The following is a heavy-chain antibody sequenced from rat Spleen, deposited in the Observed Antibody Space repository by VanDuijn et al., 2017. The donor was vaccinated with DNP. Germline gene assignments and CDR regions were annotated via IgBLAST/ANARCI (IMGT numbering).Heavy chain of an antibody. CDR1: GFTFSDYY. J-gene: IGHJ2*01. CDR2: TNYDGGST. Sequence: EVQLVESGGGLVQPGWSLKLSCAASGFTFSDYYMAWVRQAPTKGLEWVAYTNYDGGSTYNGDSVKGRFTISRDNAKSTLYLQMDSLRSEDTATYYCARHEHTTGITAYWGQGVMVTVSS. D-gene: IGHD1-9*01. CDR3: ARHEHTTGITAY. V-gene: IGHV5-7*01.